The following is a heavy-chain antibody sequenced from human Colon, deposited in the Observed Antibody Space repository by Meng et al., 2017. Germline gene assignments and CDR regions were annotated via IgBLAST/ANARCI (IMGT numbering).Heavy chain of an antibody. CDR1: GFTFSSYS. D-gene: IGHD3-22*01. Sequence: GGSLRLSCAASGFTFSSYSMNWVRQAPGKGLEWVSSISSSSSYIYYADSVKGRFTISRDNAKNSLYLQTNSLRAEDTAVYYCARDIPHYYDSSGYYEFDYWGQGTLVTVSS. J-gene: IGHJ4*02. CDR2: ISSSSSYI. V-gene: IGHV3-21*01. CDR3: ARDIPHYYDSSGYYEFDY.